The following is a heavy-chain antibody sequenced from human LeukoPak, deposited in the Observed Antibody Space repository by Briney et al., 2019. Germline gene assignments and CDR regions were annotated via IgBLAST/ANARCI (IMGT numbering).Heavy chain of an antibody. CDR3: ARDRLQVALDY. CDR1: RFTFSSYW. D-gene: IGHD5-12*01. Sequence: GGSLRLSCAASRFTFSSYWMSWVRQAPGKGLEWVANIKQDGSEKYYVDSVKGRFTISRDNAKNSLYLQMNSLRAEDTAVYYCARDRLQVALDYWGQGTLVTVSS. J-gene: IGHJ4*02. V-gene: IGHV3-7*01. CDR2: IKQDGSEK.